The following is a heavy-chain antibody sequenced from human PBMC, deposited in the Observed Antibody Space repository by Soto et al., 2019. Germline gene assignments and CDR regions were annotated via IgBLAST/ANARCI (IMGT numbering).Heavy chain of an antibody. Sequence: ASVKVSCKASGYTFTSYGISWVRQAPGQGLEWMGWISAYNGNTNYAQKLQGRVTMTTDTSTSTAYMELRSLRSDDTAVYYCARDRISGYLTDGMDYWGQGTLVTVSS. V-gene: IGHV1-18*01. D-gene: IGHD2-15*01. CDR2: ISAYNGNT. CDR1: GYTFTSYG. CDR3: ARDRISGYLTDGMDY. J-gene: IGHJ4*02.